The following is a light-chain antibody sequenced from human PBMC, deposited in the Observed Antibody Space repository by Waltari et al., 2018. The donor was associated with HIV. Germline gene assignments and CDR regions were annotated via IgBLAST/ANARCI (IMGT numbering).Light chain of an antibody. CDR1: IGPVTNGHY. Sequence: QAVVTQEPSLTVSPGGTVTLTCESSIGPVTNGHYPYWLQQRPGQAPMTLIFDTTKKHSCTPARCSGSLLGGKAALTLSGAQPDDEAEYYCFLSYNGARVFGGGTRVTVL. CDR3: FLSYNGARV. J-gene: IGLJ3*02. V-gene: IGLV7-46*01. CDR2: DTT.